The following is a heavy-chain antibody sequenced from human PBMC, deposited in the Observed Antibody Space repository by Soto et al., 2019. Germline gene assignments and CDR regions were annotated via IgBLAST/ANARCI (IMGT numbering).Heavy chain of an antibody. D-gene: IGHD2-15*01. CDR3: AKDGGREGYFGNWFDP. CDR2: LDPEDGET. Sequence: ASVKVSCKVSGYTLTELSMHWVRQAPGKGLEWMGRLDPEDGETIYAQKFQGRVTMTEDTSTTTAYMELSSLRSDDTAVYYCAKDGGREGYFGNWFDPWGQGTLVTVSS. CDR1: GYTLTELS. J-gene: IGHJ5*02. V-gene: IGHV1-24*01.